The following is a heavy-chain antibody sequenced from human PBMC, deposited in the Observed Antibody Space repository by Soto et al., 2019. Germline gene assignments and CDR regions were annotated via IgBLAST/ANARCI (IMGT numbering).Heavy chain of an antibody. Sequence: ESGGGVVHPGRSLRLSCAASGFTFSAYTMHWVRQPPGKGLEWVAVISYDGKNEYYTDPVKGRFTVSRDNSKSTLYLQMNSLKSEDTAIYYCARDGYSGRSDGFDIWGQGTMVSVAS. CDR1: GFTFSAYT. V-gene: IGHV3-30*04. J-gene: IGHJ3*02. D-gene: IGHD1-26*01. CDR2: ISYDGKNE. CDR3: ARDGYSGRSDGFDI.